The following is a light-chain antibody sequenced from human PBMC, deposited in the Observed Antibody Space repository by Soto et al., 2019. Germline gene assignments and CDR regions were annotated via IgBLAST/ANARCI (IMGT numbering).Light chain of an antibody. J-gene: IGLJ2*01. Sequence: QSALTQPRSVSGSPGQSVTISCTGTSSDVGGYNYVSWYQQHPGKAPKLIIYDVSKRPSGVPDRFSGSKSGNTASLTISGLQAEDEADYYCCTFTSTSVVFGGGTKLTVL. CDR2: DVS. CDR1: SSDVGGYNY. V-gene: IGLV2-11*01. CDR3: CTFTSTSVV.